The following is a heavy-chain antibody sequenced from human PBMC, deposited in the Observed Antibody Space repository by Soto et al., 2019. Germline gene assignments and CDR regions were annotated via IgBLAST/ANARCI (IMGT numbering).Heavy chain of an antibody. CDR3: ARLTVSTGTERYALFDP. CDR1: GGSVSSGGYY. D-gene: IGHD4-17*01. CDR2: IYYSGST. Sequence: TLSLTCTVSGGSVSSGGYYWSWIRQHPGKGLEWIGYIYYSGSTYYNPSLKSRVTISVDTSKNQFSLKLSSVTAADTAVYYCARLTVSTGTERYALFDPWGQGTLVTVSS. V-gene: IGHV4-31*03. J-gene: IGHJ5*02.